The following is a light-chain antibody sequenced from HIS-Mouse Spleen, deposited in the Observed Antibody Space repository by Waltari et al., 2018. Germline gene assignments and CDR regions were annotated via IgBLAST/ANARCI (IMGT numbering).Light chain of an antibody. Sequence: SYELTQPPSVSVSPGQTARITCSGEALPKKYASWYQQKSGQAPVLVIYADSKRPSGIPERFSGSSSGTMATLTISGAQVEDEADYYCYSTDSSGNHRVFGGGTKLTVL. CDR2: ADS. CDR1: ALPKKY. V-gene: IGLV3-10*01. J-gene: IGLJ2*01. CDR3: YSTDSSGNHRV.